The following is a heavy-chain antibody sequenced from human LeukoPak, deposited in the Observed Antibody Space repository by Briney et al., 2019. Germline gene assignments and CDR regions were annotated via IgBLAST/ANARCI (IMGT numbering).Heavy chain of an antibody. V-gene: IGHV3-21*01. CDR2: ISSSSSYI. Sequence: GGSLRLSCAASGFTFSSYSMNWVRQAPRKGLEWVSSISSSSSYIYYADSVKGRFTISRDNAKNSLYLQMNSLRAEDTAVYYCARVTMVRGVMTVHFDYWGQGTLVTVSS. CDR3: ARVTMVRGVMTVHFDY. D-gene: IGHD3-10*01. CDR1: GFTFSSYS. J-gene: IGHJ4*02.